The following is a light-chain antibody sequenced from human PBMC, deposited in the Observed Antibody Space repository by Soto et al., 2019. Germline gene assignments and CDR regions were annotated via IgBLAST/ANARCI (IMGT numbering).Light chain of an antibody. CDR1: SSDAGSYYL. J-gene: IGLJ2*01. Sequence: QSVLTQPASVSGSPGQSITISCTGTSSDAGSYYLVSWYQQHPGKAPKLITYEDTKRPSGVSNRFSGSKSGNTASLTVSGLQAEDEADYYCCSYVTSSTSVVFGGGTKLTVL. V-gene: IGLV2-23*01. CDR2: EDT. CDR3: CSYVTSSTSVV.